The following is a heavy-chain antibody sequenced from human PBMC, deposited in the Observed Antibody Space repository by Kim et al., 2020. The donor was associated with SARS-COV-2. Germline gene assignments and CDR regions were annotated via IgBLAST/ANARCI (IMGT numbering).Heavy chain of an antibody. CDR3: ARARITMIVVVKYFDY. Sequence: PSLKSRVNISIETSKNQFSLKLSSVTAADTAVYYCARARITMIVVVKYFDYWGQGTLVTVSS. D-gene: IGHD3-22*01. J-gene: IGHJ4*02. V-gene: IGHV4-31*02.